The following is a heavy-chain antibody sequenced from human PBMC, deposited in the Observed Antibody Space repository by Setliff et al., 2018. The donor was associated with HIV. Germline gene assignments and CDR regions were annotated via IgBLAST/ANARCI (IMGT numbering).Heavy chain of an antibody. J-gene: IGHJ4*02. V-gene: IGHV3-23*01. CDR2: IVGSGIGT. Sequence: GSLRLSCAVSGFTFEDYAMSWVRQTPGKGLGCVSAIVGSGIGTYYANSVKGRFTISRDNSKNTLYLQMNSLRIEDTAVYYCATLSSNWHLDYWGQGTLVTVS. CDR3: ATLSSNWHLDY. D-gene: IGHD6-13*01. CDR1: GFTFEDYA.